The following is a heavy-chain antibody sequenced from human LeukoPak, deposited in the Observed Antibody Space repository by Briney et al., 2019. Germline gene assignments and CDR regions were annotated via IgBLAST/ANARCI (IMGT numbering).Heavy chain of an antibody. V-gene: IGHV1-18*01. D-gene: IGHD6-6*01. Sequence: ASVNVSCKASGYTFTSYGISWVRQAPGQGLEWMGWISAYNGNTNYAQKLQGRVTMTTDTSTSTAYMELRSLRSDDTAVYYCARVESSSSGTYYYYYGMDVWGQGTTVTVSS. CDR1: GYTFTSYG. J-gene: IGHJ6*02. CDR2: ISAYNGNT. CDR3: ARVESSSSGTYYYYYGMDV.